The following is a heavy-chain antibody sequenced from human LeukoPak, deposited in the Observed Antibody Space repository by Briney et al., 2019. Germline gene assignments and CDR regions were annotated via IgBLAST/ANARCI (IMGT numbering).Heavy chain of an antibody. CDR2: INPNSGGT. CDR3: ARVPSHYYDSSDISQSLYNWFDP. Sequence: ASVKVSCKASGYTFTGYYMHWVRQAPGQGLEWMGWINPNSGGTNYAQKFQGRVTMTRDTSISPAYMELSRLRSDATAVYYCARVPSHYYDSSDISQSLYNWFDPWGQGTLVTVSS. CDR1: GYTFTGYY. D-gene: IGHD3-22*01. V-gene: IGHV1-2*02. J-gene: IGHJ5*02.